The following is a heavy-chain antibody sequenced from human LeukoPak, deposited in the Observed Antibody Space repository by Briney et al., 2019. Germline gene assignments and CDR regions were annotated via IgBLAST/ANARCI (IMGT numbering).Heavy chain of an antibody. J-gene: IGHJ1*01. Sequence: SETLSLTCTVSGGSIRSYYWSWIRQPPGKGLEWIGEINHSGSTNHNPSLKSRVTISVDTSKNQFSLKLSPVTAADTAVYYCARRLLGYCSGGSCYSGYFQHWGQGTLVTVSS. CDR2: INHSGST. CDR1: GGSIRSYY. CDR3: ARRLLGYCSGGSCYSGYFQH. V-gene: IGHV4-34*01. D-gene: IGHD2-15*01.